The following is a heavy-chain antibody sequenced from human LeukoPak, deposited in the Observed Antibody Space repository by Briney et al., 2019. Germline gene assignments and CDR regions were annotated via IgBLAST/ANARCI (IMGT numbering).Heavy chain of an antibody. Sequence: ASVKVSCKASGYTFTSYDINWVRQATGQGLEWMGWMNPNSGNTGYAQKFQGRVTMTRNTSISTAYMELSSLRSEDTAVYSCARAIRGSGWQRHYYGMDVWGQGTTVTVSS. CDR3: ARAIRGSGWQRHYYGMDV. D-gene: IGHD6-19*01. V-gene: IGHV1-8*01. CDR1: GYTFTSYD. CDR2: MNPNSGNT. J-gene: IGHJ6*02.